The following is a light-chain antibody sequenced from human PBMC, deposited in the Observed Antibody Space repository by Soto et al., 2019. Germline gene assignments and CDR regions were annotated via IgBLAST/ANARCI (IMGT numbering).Light chain of an antibody. CDR1: QSVANNY. CDR2: AAS. V-gene: IGKV3-20*01. Sequence: PGQRATLSCRASQSVANNYLAWYLQRPGQPPRLLIYAASARAAGIPDRFSGSGSGTDFTLTIRTLEPEDSAVYYCQQYSISPLTFGGGTKVDIK. CDR3: QQYSISPLT. J-gene: IGKJ4*01.